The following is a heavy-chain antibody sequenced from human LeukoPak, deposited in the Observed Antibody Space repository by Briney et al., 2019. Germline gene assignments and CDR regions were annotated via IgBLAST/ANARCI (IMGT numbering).Heavy chain of an antibody. J-gene: IGHJ6*03. Sequence: SETLSLTCAVYGGSFSGYYWSWIRQPPGKGLEWIGEINHSGSTNYNPSLKSRVTISVDTSKNQSSLKLSSVTAADTAVYYCAASMVRGVESYYYYYMDVWGKGTTVTVSS. D-gene: IGHD3-10*01. CDR3: AASMVRGVESYYYYYMDV. CDR2: INHSGST. CDR1: GGSFSGYY. V-gene: IGHV4-34*01.